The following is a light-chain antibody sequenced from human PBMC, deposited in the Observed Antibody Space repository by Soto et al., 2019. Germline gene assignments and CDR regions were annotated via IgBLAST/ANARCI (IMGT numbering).Light chain of an antibody. J-gene: IGKJ5*01. CDR1: QSISSY. CDR2: AAS. CDR3: QQSYSTPIT. Sequence: DIQMTQSPSSLSAAAGGTVTITCRASQSISSYLDWYQQKPGKAPKLLIYAASSLQSGVPSRFSGSGSGTDFTLTISSLQPEDFATYYCQQSYSTPITFGQGTRLEIK. V-gene: IGKV1-39*01.